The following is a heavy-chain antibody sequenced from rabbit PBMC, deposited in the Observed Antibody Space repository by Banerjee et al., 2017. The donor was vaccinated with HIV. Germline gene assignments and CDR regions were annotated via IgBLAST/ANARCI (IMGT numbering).Heavy chain of an antibody. CDR1: GFSFSSSFW. Sequence: QEQLVESGGGLVQPEGSLTLTCTASGFSFSSSFWICWVRQAPGKGLEWIGCIYAGRSVITYYATWAKGRFTITKTSSTTVTLQMTSLTAADTATYFCGRRYINGADYYDLWGQGTLVTVS. V-gene: IGHV1S45*01. J-gene: IGHJ3*01. CDR2: IYAGRSVIT. CDR3: GRRYINGADYYDL. D-gene: IGHD1-1*01.